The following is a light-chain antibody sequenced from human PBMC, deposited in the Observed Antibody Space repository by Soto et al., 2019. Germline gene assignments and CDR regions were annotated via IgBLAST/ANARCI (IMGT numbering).Light chain of an antibody. CDR2: LGS. CDR3: MQALQTPLYT. Sequence: DIVMTPSPLSLPVTPGEPASISCRSSQSLRHSNGYNYLDWYLQKPGQSPQLLIYLGSNRASGVPDRFSGSGSVTDFTLEISRVEAEDVWVYYCMQALQTPLYTFGQGTKLEIK. J-gene: IGKJ2*01. CDR1: QSLRHSNGYNY. V-gene: IGKV2-28*01.